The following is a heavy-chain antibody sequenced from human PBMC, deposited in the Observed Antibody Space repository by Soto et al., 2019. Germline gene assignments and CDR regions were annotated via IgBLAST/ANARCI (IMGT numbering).Heavy chain of an antibody. CDR1: GYTFNDYG. J-gene: IGHJ2*01. D-gene: IGHD2-15*01. V-gene: IGHV1-18*01. CDR2: IGPYEGVT. Sequence: QVQLVQCGAEVKKPGASVRVSCKASGYTFNDYGISWVRQAPGQGLEWMGWIGPYEGVTNHGQTFQGRVTMTVDTSTTTADMELRSLRSDDTALYYCARCYCSVGSCYTCWHFDLWGPGTLVTVTA. CDR3: ARCYCSVGSCYTCWHFDL.